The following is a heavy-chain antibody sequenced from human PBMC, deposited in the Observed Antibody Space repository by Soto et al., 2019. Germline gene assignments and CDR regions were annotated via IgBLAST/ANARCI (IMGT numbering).Heavy chain of an antibody. CDR2: ISYDGSNK. V-gene: IGHV3-30-3*01. CDR1: GFTFSSYA. Sequence: GGSLRLSCAASGFTFSSYAMHWVRQAPGKGLEWVAVISYDGSNKYYADSVKGRFTISRDNSKNTLYLQMNSLRAEDTAVYYCASGVVPAANYYYYGMDVWGQGTTVTVSS. CDR3: ASGVVPAANYYYYGMDV. D-gene: IGHD2-2*01. J-gene: IGHJ6*02.